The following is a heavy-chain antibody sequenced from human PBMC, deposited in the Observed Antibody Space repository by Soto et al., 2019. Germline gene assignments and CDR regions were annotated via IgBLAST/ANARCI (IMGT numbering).Heavy chain of an antibody. V-gene: IGHV4-30-4*01. CDR2: IYYSGNT. CDR3: ARDRYYGSGTYYNFYYGMDV. Sequence: SETLSLTCSVSCGSISSGDYYWNWVRQPPGKGPEWIGYIYYSGNTYYNPSLRIRVTISLDRSENQFSLKLSFVTAADTAVYYCARDRYYGSGTYYNFYYGMDVWGQGTTVTVSS. D-gene: IGHD3-10*01. CDR1: CGSISSGDYY. J-gene: IGHJ6*02.